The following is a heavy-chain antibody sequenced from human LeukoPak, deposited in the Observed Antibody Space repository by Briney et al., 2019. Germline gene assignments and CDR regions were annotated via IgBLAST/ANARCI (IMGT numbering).Heavy chain of an antibody. CDR2: ISWNSGSI. J-gene: IGHJ4*02. V-gene: IGHV3-9*01. CDR3: ARDRCSSTSCYTQDY. Sequence: PGRSLRLSCAASGFTFDDYAMHWVRQAPGKGLEWVSGISWNSGSIGYADSVKGRFTISRDNAKNSLYLQMNSLRAEDTAVYYCARDRCSSTSCYTQDYWGQGTLVTVSS. CDR1: GFTFDDYA. D-gene: IGHD2-2*02.